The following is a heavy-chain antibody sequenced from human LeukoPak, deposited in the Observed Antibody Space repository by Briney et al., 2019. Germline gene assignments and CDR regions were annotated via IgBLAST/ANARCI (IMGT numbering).Heavy chain of an antibody. CDR1: GFTFNTYG. V-gene: IGHV3-30*18. D-gene: IGHD6-19*01. CDR2: ISYDGSNN. CDR3: AKGLAVAGHFDY. J-gene: IGHJ4*02. Sequence: GGSLRLSCAASGFTFNTYGMHWVRQAPGKGLEWVAIISYDGSNNYYADSVKGRFTISRDNSKNTLYLQMNSLRAEDTAVYYCAKGLAVAGHFDYWGQGTLVTVSS.